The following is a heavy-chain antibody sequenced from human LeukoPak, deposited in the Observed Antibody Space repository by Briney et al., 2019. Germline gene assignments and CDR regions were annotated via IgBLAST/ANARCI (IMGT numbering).Heavy chain of an antibody. CDR2: IWYDGSNK. J-gene: IGHJ5*02. Sequence: GGSLRLSCAESGFTFSSYGMHWVRQAPGKGLEWVAVIWYDGSNKYYADSVKGRFTISRDNSKNTLYLQMNSLRAEDTAVYYCARDGIAAAGTRNWFDPWGQGTLVTVSS. D-gene: IGHD6-13*01. CDR3: ARDGIAAAGTRNWFDP. CDR1: GFTFSSYG. V-gene: IGHV3-33*01.